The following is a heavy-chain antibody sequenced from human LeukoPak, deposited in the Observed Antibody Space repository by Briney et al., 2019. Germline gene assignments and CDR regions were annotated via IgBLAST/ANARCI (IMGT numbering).Heavy chain of an antibody. V-gene: IGHV4-34*01. D-gene: IGHD3-10*01. J-gene: IGHJ2*01. CDR2: INHSGNT. CDR1: GESFSGYF. Sequence: SETLSLTCAVYGESFSGYFWSWIRQPPGKGLEWIGEINHSGNTNYNPSLKSRVTISVDTSKKQFSLKLNSVTAADTAVYYCARIWPDLWGRGTLVTVSS. CDR3: ARIWPDL.